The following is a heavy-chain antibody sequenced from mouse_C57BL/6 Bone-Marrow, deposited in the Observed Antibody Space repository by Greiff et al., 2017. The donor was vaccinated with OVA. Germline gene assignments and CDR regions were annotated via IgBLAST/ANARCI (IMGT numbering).Heavy chain of an antibody. V-gene: IGHV1-82*01. CDR2: IYPGDGDT. CDR1: GYAFSSSW. D-gene: IGHD2-4*01. J-gene: IGHJ1*03. Sequence: VQLVESGPELVKPGASVKISCKASGYAFSSSWMNWVKQRPGKGLEWIGRIYPGDGDTNYNGKFKGKATLTADKSSSTAYMQLSSLTSEDSAVYFCAREDDYDWYFDFGGTGTTVTVSP. CDR3: AREDDYDWYFDF.